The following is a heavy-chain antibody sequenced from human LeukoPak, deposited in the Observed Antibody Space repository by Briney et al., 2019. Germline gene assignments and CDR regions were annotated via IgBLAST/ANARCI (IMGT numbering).Heavy chain of an antibody. V-gene: IGHV1-8*03. D-gene: IGHD3-22*01. CDR1: GYTFTSYD. CDR3: ARGLGKYYYDSSRSYYFDY. CDR2: MNPNSGNT. J-gene: IGHJ4*02. Sequence: ASVKVSCKASGYTFTSYDINWVRQATGQGLEWMGWMNPNSGNTGYAQKFQGRVTITRNTSISTAYMELSSLRSEDTAVYYCARGLGKYYYDSSRSYYFDYWGQGTLVTVSS.